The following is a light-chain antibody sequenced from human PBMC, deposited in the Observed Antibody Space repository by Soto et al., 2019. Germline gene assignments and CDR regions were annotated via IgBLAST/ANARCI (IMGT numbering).Light chain of an antibody. V-gene: IGKV1-33*01. CDR3: QQYDDLPIT. J-gene: IGKJ5*01. CDR2: DAS. Sequence: DIQMTQSSSSLSASEGETFAITCQASQNIIHYLTWYQQKPGKALKLLIYDASNLHPGVPSRFRGSGSGTEFSFNITSLQPEDVATYYCQQYDDLPITFGQGTQLEI. CDR1: QNIIHY.